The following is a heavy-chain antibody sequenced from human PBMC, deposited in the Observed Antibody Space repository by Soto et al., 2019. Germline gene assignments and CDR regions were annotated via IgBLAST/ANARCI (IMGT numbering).Heavy chain of an antibody. CDR3: ARVDLYGDYWYFDL. CDR2: IKQDGSEK. J-gene: IGHJ2*01. V-gene: IGHV3-7*01. CDR1: GFTFSSYW. Sequence: GGSLRLSCAASGFTFSSYWMSWVRQAPGKGLEWVANIKQDGSEKYYVDSVKGRFTISRDNAKNSLYLQMNSLRAEDTAVYYCARVDLYGDYWYFDLWGRGTLVTVSS. D-gene: IGHD4-17*01.